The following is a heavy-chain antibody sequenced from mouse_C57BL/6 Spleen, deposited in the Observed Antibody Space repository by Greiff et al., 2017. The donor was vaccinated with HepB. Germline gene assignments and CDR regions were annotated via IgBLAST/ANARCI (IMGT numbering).Heavy chain of an antibody. J-gene: IGHJ4*01. Sequence: VKLQESGAELVRPGTSVKVSCKASGYAFTNYLIEWVKQRPGQGLEWIGVINPGSGGTNYNEKFKGKATLNEDKSSSNAYMQLSSLTSEDSAVYFCARRVYYGSGCAMDYWGQGTSVTVSS. V-gene: IGHV1-54*01. D-gene: IGHD1-1*01. CDR2: INPGSGGT. CDR1: GYAFTNYL. CDR3: ARRVYYGSGCAMDY.